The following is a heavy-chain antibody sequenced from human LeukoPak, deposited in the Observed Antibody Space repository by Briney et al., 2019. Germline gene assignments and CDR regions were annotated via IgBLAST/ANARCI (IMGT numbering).Heavy chain of an antibody. CDR3: AKTTGIQLWLRPIDY. V-gene: IGHV3-23*01. CDR1: GFTFSSYA. CDR2: ISGSGGST. J-gene: IGHJ4*02. D-gene: IGHD5-18*01. Sequence: GGSLRLSCAASGFTFSSYAMSWVRQAPGKGLEWVSAISGSGGSTYYADSVKGRFTISRDNSKNTLYLQMNSLRAEDTAVYYCAKTTGIQLWLRPIDYWGQGTLVTVSS.